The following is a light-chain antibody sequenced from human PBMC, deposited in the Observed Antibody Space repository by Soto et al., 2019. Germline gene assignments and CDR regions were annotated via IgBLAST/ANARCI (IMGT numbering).Light chain of an antibody. CDR3: QQYGSSPYT. CDR2: GAS. V-gene: IGKV3-20*01. J-gene: IGKJ2*01. Sequence: EIVLTQSPGTLSLSPAERATLSCRASQSFSSSYLAWYQQKPGQAPRLLIYGASNRATGIPDRFSGSGSGTDFTLTISRLEPEDFAVYYWQQYGSSPYTFGQGTKLEIK. CDR1: QSFSSSY.